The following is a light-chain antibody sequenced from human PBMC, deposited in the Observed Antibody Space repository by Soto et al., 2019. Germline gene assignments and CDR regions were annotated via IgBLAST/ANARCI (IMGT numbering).Light chain of an antibody. Sequence: AIRMTQSPSSLSASTGDRVTITCRASQGISSYLAWYQQKPGKAPKLLIYAASTLQSGVPSRFSGSGSGTDFTLTISCLQSEDFETYYCQQYYSYHITLRQGTRLE. CDR1: QGISSY. J-gene: IGKJ5*01. CDR2: AAS. V-gene: IGKV1-8*01. CDR3: QQYYSYHIT.